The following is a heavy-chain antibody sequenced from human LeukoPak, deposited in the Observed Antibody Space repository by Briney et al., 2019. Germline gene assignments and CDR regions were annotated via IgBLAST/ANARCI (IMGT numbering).Heavy chain of an antibody. CDR2: INHSGST. V-gene: IGHV4-34*01. J-gene: IGHJ5*02. CDR3: ARAINMGFGP. D-gene: IGHD3-10*01. CDR1: GGSFSGYY. Sequence: ASETLSLTCAVYGGSFSGYYWSWIRQPPGKGLEWIGEINHSGSTNYNPSLKSRVTISVDTSKTQFSLNLSSVTAADTAVYHCARAINMGFGPWGQGVLVTVSS.